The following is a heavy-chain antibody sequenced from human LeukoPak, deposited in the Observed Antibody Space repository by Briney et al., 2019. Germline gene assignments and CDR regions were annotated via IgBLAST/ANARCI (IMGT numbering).Heavy chain of an antibody. CDR1: GFTFSSYG. V-gene: IGHV3-33*01. CDR2: IWYDGSNK. CDR3: AREPGYCSSPCSR. Sequence: PGGSLRLSCAASGFTFSSYGMHWVRQAPGKGLEWVAVIWYDGSNKYYADSVKGRFTISRDNSKNTLYLQMNSLRAEDTAVYYCAREPGYCSSPCSRWGQGTLVTVSS. D-gene: IGHD2-2*01. J-gene: IGHJ4*02.